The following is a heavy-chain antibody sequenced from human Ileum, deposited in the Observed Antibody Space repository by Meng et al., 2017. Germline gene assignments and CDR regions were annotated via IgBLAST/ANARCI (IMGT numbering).Heavy chain of an antibody. D-gene: IGHD1-26*01. CDR2: IRTKAEGETT. CDR1: GLTFSNAY. CDR3: TKRSGRDNY. J-gene: IGHJ4*01. Sequence: GGSLRLSCAASGLTFSNAYMSWVRQAPGKGLEWVGHIRTKAEGETTDYGASVKGRFTISRDDSKNTVYLQMSSLMSEDTAVYYCTKRSGRDNYWGHGTQVTVSS. V-gene: IGHV3-15*01.